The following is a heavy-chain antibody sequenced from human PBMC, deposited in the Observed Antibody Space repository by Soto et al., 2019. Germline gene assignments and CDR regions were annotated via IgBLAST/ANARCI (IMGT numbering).Heavy chain of an antibody. CDR1: GGSISSYY. J-gene: IGHJ4*02. Sequence: SETLSLTCTVSGGSISSYYWSWIRQPPGKGLEWIGYIYYRGRTNYNPSLKSRVTISVDTSKNPFSLKLSSVTAADTAVYYCARQGGEGYYDSSGYFDYWGQGTLVTVSS. V-gene: IGHV4-59*08. D-gene: IGHD3-22*01. CDR3: ARQGGEGYYDSSGYFDY. CDR2: IYYRGRT.